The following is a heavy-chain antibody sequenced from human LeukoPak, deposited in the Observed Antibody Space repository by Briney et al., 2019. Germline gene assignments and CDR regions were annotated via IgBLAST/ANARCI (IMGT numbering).Heavy chain of an antibody. J-gene: IGHJ4*02. CDR2: IYSDDRI. CDR1: GLTVSSSY. CDR3: ASHYYDSRGYYYFDF. V-gene: IGHV3-53*01. D-gene: IGHD3-22*01. Sequence: GGSLRLSCAASGLTVSSSYMSWVRQAPGKGLEWVSIIYSDDRIFYADSLMGRFTTSRDNSKNTLYLQMNSLRAEDTAVYYCASHYYDSRGYYYFDFWGQGTLVTVSS.